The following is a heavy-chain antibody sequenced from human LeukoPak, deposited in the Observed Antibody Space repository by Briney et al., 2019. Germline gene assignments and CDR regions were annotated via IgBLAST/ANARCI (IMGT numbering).Heavy chain of an antibody. CDR2: IYYSGST. CDR3: TRDFSGYTYGPDY. Sequence: SETLSLTCSVSGGSISSYYWSWIRQPPGKGLEWIGYIYYSGSTNYNPSLKSRVTISLATSKSQFSLKLTSVTAADTAVYYCTRDFSGYTYGPDYWGQGTLVTVSS. D-gene: IGHD5-18*01. J-gene: IGHJ4*02. CDR1: GGSISSYY. V-gene: IGHV4-59*01.